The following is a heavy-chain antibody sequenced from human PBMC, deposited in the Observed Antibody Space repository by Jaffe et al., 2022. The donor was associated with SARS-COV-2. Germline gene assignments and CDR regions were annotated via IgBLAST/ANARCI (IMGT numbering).Heavy chain of an antibody. J-gene: IGHJ6*02. CDR3: ARGGGLDV. V-gene: IGHV3-7*03. CDR2: IKQDGSEQ. Sequence: EVQLVESGGGLIQPGGSLRLSCVASGFKFSLYWMNWARQAPGKGLEWVASIKQDGSEQYYVDSVKGRFTISRDNARNSLYLQMNSLSVDDTATYYCARGGGLDVWGQGTTVIVSS. CDR1: GFKFSLYW.